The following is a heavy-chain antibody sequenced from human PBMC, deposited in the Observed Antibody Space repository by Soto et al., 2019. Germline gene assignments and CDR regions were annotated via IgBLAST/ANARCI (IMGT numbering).Heavy chain of an antibody. Sequence: GGSLRLSCAASGFTFSSYAMHWVRQAPGKGLEWVAVISYDGSNKYYADSVKGRFTISRDNSKNTLYLQMNSLRAEDTAVYYYAREGGYDYVWGSYRGMDVWGQGTTVTVSS. CDR1: GFTFSSYA. J-gene: IGHJ6*02. CDR3: AREGGYDYVWGSYRGMDV. V-gene: IGHV3-30-3*01. D-gene: IGHD3-16*02. CDR2: ISYDGSNK.